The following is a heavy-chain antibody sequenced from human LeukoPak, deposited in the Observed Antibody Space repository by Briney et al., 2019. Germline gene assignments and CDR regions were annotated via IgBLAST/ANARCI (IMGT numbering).Heavy chain of an antibody. CDR2: IYTSGSA. V-gene: IGHV4-4*07. CDR1: GDSTSGYY. CDR3: ARERSSGLAL. J-gene: IGHJ5*02. Sequence: PSETLSLTCTVPGDSTSGYYWSWIRQPAEKGLEWIGRIYTSGSANYNPSLKSRVTMSLDTSKKQFSLQMSSVTAADTARYYCARERSSGLALWGQGALVTVSS. D-gene: IGHD6-19*01.